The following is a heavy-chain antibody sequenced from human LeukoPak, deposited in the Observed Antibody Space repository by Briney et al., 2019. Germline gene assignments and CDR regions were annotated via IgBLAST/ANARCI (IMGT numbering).Heavy chain of an antibody. V-gene: IGHV3-23*01. D-gene: IGHD1-26*01. CDR1: GFTFSSYA. Sequence: QPGGSLRLSCAASGFTFSSYAMNWVRQAPGKGLEWVSFISGSGDTTYYADSVKGRFTISRDSSKNTLYQQMNSLRAEDTAVYYCAKSRGESRGASNYWGQGTLVTVSS. J-gene: IGHJ4*02. CDR2: ISGSGDTT. CDR3: AKSRGESRGASNY.